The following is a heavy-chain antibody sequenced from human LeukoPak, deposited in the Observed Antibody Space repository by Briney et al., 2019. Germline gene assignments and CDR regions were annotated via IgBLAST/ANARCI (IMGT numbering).Heavy chain of an antibody. CDR3: ARILGDSSSWGAFDI. J-gene: IGHJ3*02. CDR2: IFSNDEK. CDR1: GFSLSNARMG. Sequence: SGPVLVQPPATLTLTCTVSGFSLSNARMGVSWIRQPPVKALEWLAHIFSNDEKPYSTSLHSRLTISKDTSKSQVVLTMSNMDTVHTATYYCARILGDSSSWGAFDIWGEGTMVSVSS. V-gene: IGHV2-26*01. D-gene: IGHD6-13*01.